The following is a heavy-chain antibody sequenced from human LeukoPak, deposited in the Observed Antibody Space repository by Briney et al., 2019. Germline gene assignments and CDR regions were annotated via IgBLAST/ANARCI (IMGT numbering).Heavy chain of an antibody. CDR3: VRGMGAGNAFHI. J-gene: IGHJ3*02. V-gene: IGHV4-59*01. D-gene: IGHD1-26*01. Sequence: SETLSLTCTVSGGSFSSYYWSWIRQPPGKGLEWIGYIYYSVSTNYNPSLKSRVTISVDTSRNQFSLKLSSVTAADTAIYFCVRGMGAGNAFHIWGQGTMVTVSS. CDR2: IYYSVST. CDR1: GGSFSSYY.